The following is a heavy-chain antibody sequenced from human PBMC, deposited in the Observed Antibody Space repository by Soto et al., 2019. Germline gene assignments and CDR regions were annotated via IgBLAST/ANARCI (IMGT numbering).Heavy chain of an antibody. V-gene: IGHV4-59*01. Sequence: SETLSLTCTVSGDSISSYYWSWIRQPPGKGLEWIGYMYNRGSTSYNPSLKSRVTLSADTSKNQLSLKLSSVTAADTAVYYCAREVVGTLGYWGQGTLVTVSS. CDR2: MYNRGST. CDR3: AREVVGTLGY. J-gene: IGHJ4*01. CDR1: GDSISSYY. D-gene: IGHD1-26*01.